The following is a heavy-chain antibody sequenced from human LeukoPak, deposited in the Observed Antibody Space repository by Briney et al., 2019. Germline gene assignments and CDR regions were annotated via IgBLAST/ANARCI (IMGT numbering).Heavy chain of an antibody. D-gene: IGHD3-3*01. CDR1: GFTFSSYG. Sequence: GGSLRLSCAASGFTFSSYGMHWVRQAPGKGLEWVAVISYDGSNKYYADSVKGRFTISRDNSMNTLYLQMNSLRAEDTAVYYCAKDYDFWSGYSLAFDIWGQGTMATVSS. J-gene: IGHJ3*02. V-gene: IGHV3-30*18. CDR3: AKDYDFWSGYSLAFDI. CDR2: ISYDGSNK.